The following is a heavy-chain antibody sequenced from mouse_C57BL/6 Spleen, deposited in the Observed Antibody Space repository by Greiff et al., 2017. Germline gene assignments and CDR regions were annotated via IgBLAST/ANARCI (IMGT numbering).Heavy chain of an antibody. CDR1: GFTFSDYY. Sequence: EVKVEESGGGLVQPGGSLKLSCAASGFTFSDYYMYWVRQTPEKRLEWVAYISNGGGSTYYPDTVKGRFTISRDNAKNTLYLQMSRLKSEDTAMYYCARRGMDYWGQGTSVTVSS. J-gene: IGHJ4*01. CDR3: ARRGMDY. V-gene: IGHV5-12*01. CDR2: ISNGGGST.